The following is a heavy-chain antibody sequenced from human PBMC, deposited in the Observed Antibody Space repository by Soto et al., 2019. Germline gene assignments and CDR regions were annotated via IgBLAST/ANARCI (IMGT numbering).Heavy chain of an antibody. CDR1: GFTFSSYS. CDR3: ARGAWVQYYYDSSNDFDY. D-gene: IGHD3-22*01. CDR2: ISSSSSYI. V-gene: IGHV3-21*01. J-gene: IGHJ4*02. Sequence: GGSLRLSCAASGFTFSSYSMNWVRQAPGKGLEWVSSISSSSSYIYYADSVKGRFTISRDNAKNSLYLQMNSLRAEDTAVYYCARGAWVQYYYDSSNDFDYWGQGTLVTVSS.